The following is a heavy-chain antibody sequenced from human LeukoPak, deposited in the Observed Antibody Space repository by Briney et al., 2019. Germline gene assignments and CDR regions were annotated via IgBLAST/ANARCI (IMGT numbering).Heavy chain of an antibody. CDR1: GFTFSNYW. CDR2: ISGSGENT. CDR3: ARGGGSGYYYPPFY. J-gene: IGHJ4*02. Sequence: PGGSLRLSCAASGFTFSNYWMSWVRQAPGKGLEWVSAISGSGENTYYADSVKGRITISRDNSKNTLYLQMNSLRAEDTALYYCARGGGSGYYYPPFYWGQGTLVTVSS. D-gene: IGHD3-22*01. V-gene: IGHV3-23*01.